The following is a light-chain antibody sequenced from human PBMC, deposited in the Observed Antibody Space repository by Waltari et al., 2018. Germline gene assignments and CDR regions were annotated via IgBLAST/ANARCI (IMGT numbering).Light chain of an antibody. V-gene: IGKV2-30*02. Sequence: DVVMTQSPLSLPVRLGQSASISCRSSQSLLHTLGYTALQWFQQRPGQSPRRLIYSVSDRDSGVPDRFSGSGSDTDFTLKISGVVAEDVAIYYCMQSTHWPHTFGQGTKLEIK. CDR3: MQSTHWPHT. CDR1: QSLLHTLGYTA. CDR2: SVS. J-gene: IGKJ2*01.